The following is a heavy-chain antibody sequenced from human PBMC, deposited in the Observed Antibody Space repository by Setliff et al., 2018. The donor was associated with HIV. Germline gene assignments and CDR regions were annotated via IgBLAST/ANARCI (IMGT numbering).Heavy chain of an antibody. CDR1: GGSINSTSYY. Sequence: PSETLSLTCIVPGGSINSTSYYWGWIRQPPGQGLEWIGSISYSGDTFYNTSLKTRITISVDTSKNHLSLKVSSLTAADTAVYYCARAPYYDYRGLAVYYFDYWGQGTLVTVSS. D-gene: IGHD3-22*01. J-gene: IGHJ4*02. V-gene: IGHV4-39*07. CDR3: ARAPYYDYRGLAVYYFDY. CDR2: ISYSGDT.